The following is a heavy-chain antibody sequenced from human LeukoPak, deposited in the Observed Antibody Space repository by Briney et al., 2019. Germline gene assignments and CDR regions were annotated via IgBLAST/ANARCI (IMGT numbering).Heavy chain of an antibody. V-gene: IGHV4-61*09. CDR2: IYTNGNT. CDR1: GGSISSGSYY. CDR3: ARSGTYYNNWFDP. J-gene: IGHJ5*02. Sequence: SETLSLTCAVSGGSISSGSYYWSWIRQPAGKGLEWIGHIYTNGNTNFNPSLKSRVTISVDTSKNQFSLNLNSVTAADTAVYYCARSGTYYNNWFDPWGQGTLVIVSS. D-gene: IGHD3-10*01.